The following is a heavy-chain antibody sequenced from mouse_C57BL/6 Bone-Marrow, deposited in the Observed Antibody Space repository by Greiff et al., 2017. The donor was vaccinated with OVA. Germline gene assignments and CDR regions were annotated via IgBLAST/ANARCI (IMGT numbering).Heavy chain of an antibody. J-gene: IGHJ2*01. CDR1: GYAFSSYW. Sequence: QVQLKESGAELVKPGASVKISCKASGYAFSSYWMNWVKQRPGKGLEWIGQIYPGDGDTNYNGKFKGKATLTADKSSSTAYMQLSSLTSEDSAVYFCARDYYGSSNRYFDYWGQGTTLTVSS. D-gene: IGHD1-1*01. V-gene: IGHV1-80*01. CDR3: ARDYYGSSNRYFDY. CDR2: IYPGDGDT.